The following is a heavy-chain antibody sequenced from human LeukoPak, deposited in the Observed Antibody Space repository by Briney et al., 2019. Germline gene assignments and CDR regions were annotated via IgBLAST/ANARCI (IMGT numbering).Heavy chain of an antibody. J-gene: IGHJ4*02. CDR3: AREHKSYGDYPYYFDS. CDR1: SDSISSGDYY. Sequence: SQTLSLTCTVSSDSISSGDYYWSWIRQPAGKGLEFIGYINKNGGTYYNPPLKSLVSISIDTSKNQFSLKLTSVTAADTAVYFCAREHKSYGDYPYYFDSWGQGTLVTVSS. D-gene: IGHD4-17*01. CDR2: INKNGGT. V-gene: IGHV4-30-4*01.